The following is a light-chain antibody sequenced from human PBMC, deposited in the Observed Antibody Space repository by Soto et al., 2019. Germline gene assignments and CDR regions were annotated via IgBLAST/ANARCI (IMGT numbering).Light chain of an antibody. CDR3: QQYGSSVT. J-gene: IGKJ4*01. CDR2: GAS. CDR1: QSVYNNY. V-gene: IGKV3-20*01. Sequence: EIVLTQSPGSLSLSPGERATLSCRAGQSVYNNYIAWYQHSPGQAPRVLIYGASTRATGTPDRVSGSGSGTDFTLTITRLEPEDSALYYCQQYGSSVTFGGGTKVDIK.